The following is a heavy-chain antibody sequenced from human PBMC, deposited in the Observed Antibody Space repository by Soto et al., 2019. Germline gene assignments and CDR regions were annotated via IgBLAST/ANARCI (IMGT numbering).Heavy chain of an antibody. V-gene: IGHV3-23*01. CDR3: ARTITGYFWAGAY. D-gene: IGHD1-1*01. Sequence: GGSLRLSCAASGFTFKMYAISWVRQAPGKGLEWVSGIGGSGANTYYADFVKGRFTISRDNSKNTLYLQMDSLGAEDTAIYYCARTITGYFWAGAYWGQGTLVTVSS. CDR2: IGGSGANT. CDR1: GFTFKMYA. J-gene: IGHJ4*02.